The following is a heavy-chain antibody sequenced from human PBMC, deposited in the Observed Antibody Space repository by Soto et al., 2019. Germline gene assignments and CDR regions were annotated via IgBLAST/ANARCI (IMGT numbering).Heavy chain of an antibody. J-gene: IGHJ4*02. V-gene: IGHV3-30-3*01. D-gene: IGHD3-22*01. CDR1: GFVFSNYP. CDR3: ARDRDYDTTDYYYSFDY. CDR2: ISKDGSNK. Sequence: PGGSLRLSCAASGFVFSNYPMHWVRQAPGKGLEWVAFISKDGSNKYYVDSVKGRVTISRDNSKNTLYLQMDSLRVEETAVYYCARDRDYDTTDYYYSFDYWGQGALVTVSS.